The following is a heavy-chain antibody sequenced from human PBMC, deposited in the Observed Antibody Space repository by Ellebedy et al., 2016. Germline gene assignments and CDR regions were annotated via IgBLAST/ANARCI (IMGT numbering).Heavy chain of an antibody. CDR1: GFTFSSYS. CDR2: ISSSSSTI. CDR3: ARDRDDSSGYYSRIDY. Sequence: GESLKISXAASGFTFSSYSMNWVRQAPGKGLEWVSYISSSSSTIYYADSVKGRFTISRDNAKNSLYLQMNSLRAEDTAVYYCARDRDDSSGYYSRIDYWGQGTLVTVSS. D-gene: IGHD3-22*01. V-gene: IGHV3-48*04. J-gene: IGHJ4*02.